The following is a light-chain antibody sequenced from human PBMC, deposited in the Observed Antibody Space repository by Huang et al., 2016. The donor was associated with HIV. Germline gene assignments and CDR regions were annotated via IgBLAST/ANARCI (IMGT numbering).Light chain of an antibody. Sequence: VIWMTQSPPLVSASTGDRVTINYRVGQDINTYLAWYQQKPGKAPELLIYSASVLQDGVPSRFNGSGSGTQFSLTISCLQTEDFATYFCQQYHAFPLTFGAGTKVEI. CDR1: QDINTY. CDR3: QQYHAFPLT. J-gene: IGKJ4*01. CDR2: SAS. V-gene: IGKV1D-8*03.